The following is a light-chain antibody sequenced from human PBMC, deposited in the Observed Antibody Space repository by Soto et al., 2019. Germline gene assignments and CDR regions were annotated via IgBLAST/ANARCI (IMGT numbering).Light chain of an antibody. Sequence: EIVMTQSPAILSVSPGERATLFCRASQSVSSNLAWYQQKPGQAPRLLIYGASTRATGIPARFSGSGSGTEFTLTISSLQSEDFAVYYCQQYNNWPRTFGQGTKV. CDR3: QQYNNWPRT. CDR2: GAS. CDR1: QSVSSN. J-gene: IGKJ1*01. V-gene: IGKV3-15*01.